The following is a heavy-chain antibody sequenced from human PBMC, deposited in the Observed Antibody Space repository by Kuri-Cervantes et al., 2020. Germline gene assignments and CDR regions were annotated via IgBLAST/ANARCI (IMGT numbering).Heavy chain of an antibody. D-gene: IGHD3-9*01. CDR2: ISYDGSNK. V-gene: IGHV3-30*03. J-gene: IGHJ3*02. Sequence: GESLKISCAASGFTFSSYGMHWVRQAPGKGLEWVAVISYDGSNKYYADSVKGRFTISRDNSKNTLYLQMNSLRAEDTAVYYCARANLPYFDWLFSDAFDIWGQGTMVTVSS. CDR1: GFTFSSYG. CDR3: ARANLPYFDWLFSDAFDI.